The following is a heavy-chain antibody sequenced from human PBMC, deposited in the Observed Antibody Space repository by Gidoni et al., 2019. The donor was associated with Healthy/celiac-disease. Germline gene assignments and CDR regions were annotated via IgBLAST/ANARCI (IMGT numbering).Heavy chain of an antibody. CDR2: IYPCDSDT. J-gene: IGHJ6*02. V-gene: IGHV5-51*01. CDR3: ARHGDGSGSYYSYGMDV. Sequence: EVQLGQSGAEGKKHGESLKISCKGSGDSVTSYWIGWVRQMPGKGLQWMGIIYPCDSDTRSSPSFQGQVTISADKSISTAYLQWSSLKASDTAMYYCARHGDGSGSYYSYGMDVWGQGTTVTVSS. D-gene: IGHD3-10*01. CDR1: GDSVTSYW.